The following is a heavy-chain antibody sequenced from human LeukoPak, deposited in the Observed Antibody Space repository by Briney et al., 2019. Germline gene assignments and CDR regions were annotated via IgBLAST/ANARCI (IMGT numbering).Heavy chain of an antibody. D-gene: IGHD2-2*01. CDR2: IRYDGSNK. Sequence: GGSLRLSCAASGFTFSSYGMHWVRQAPGKGLEWVAFIRYDGSNKYYADSLKGRFTISRNNSKNTLSLQMNSLRAEDTAVYYCAKDSAVVVPATTDAFDIWGQGTMVTVSS. J-gene: IGHJ3*02. CDR1: GFTFSSYG. V-gene: IGHV3-30*02. CDR3: AKDSAVVVPATTDAFDI.